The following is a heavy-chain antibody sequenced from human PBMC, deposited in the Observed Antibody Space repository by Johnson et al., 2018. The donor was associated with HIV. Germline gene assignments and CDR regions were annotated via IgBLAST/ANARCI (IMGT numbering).Heavy chain of an antibody. CDR1: GFTFSSYA. Sequence: QVQLVESGGGVVQPGRSLRLSCAASGFTFSSYAMHWVRQAPGKGLEWVAVISYDGSNKYYADSVKGRFTISRDNAKNSLYLQMNSLRAEDTALYYCARAYMSSGSYYDAFDIWGQGTMVTVSS. CDR3: ARAYMSSGSYYDAFDI. J-gene: IGHJ3*02. CDR2: ISYDGSNK. V-gene: IGHV3-30*04. D-gene: IGHD1-26*01.